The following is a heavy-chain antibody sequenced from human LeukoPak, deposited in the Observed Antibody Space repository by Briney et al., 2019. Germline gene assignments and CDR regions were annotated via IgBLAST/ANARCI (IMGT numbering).Heavy chain of an antibody. Sequence: SETLSLTCAVYGGSFSGYYWSWIRQPPGKGLEWIGEINHSGSTNYNPSLKSRVTISVDTSKKQFSLRLNSVTAADTAVYYCARIWPDLWGRGTLVTVSS. V-gene: IGHV4-34*01. D-gene: IGHD3-10*01. CDR3: ARIWPDL. CDR1: GGSFSGYY. CDR2: INHSGST. J-gene: IGHJ2*01.